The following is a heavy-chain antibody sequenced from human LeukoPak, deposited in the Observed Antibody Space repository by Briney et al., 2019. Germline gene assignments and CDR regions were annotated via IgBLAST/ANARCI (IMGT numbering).Heavy chain of an antibody. D-gene: IGHD2-21*01. CDR3: WGERGDKDLSGGSYFDV. Sequence: PGGSLRLSCAASGVTVSSNCVTGVRQAPGKGLEWVSVICGDGRLFYAHSVTGRFSVSRDNSENTRYLRMTGLRADDTALYFLWGERGDKDLSGGSYFDVWGEGTLVIVSS. CDR2: ICGDGRL. J-gene: IGHJ3*01. V-gene: IGHV3-53*01. CDR1: GVTVSSNC.